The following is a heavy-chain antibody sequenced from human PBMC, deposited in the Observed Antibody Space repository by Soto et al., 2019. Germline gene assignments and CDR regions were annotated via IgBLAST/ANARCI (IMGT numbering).Heavy chain of an antibody. J-gene: IGHJ3*01. CDR2: ISSSSSYI. Sequence: GGPLRLSWAASGFTFSNHSMSWIRQAPGKGLEWVSSISSSSSYIYYADSVKGRFTISRDNAKNSLYLQMNSLRAEDTAVYYCARDQDYYYDSWGQGTMVTVSS. D-gene: IGHD3-22*01. V-gene: IGHV3-21*01. CDR3: ARDQDYYYDS. CDR1: GFTFSNHS.